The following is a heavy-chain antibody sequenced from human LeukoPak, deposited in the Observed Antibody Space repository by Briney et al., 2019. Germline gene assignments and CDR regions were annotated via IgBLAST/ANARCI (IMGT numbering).Heavy chain of an antibody. V-gene: IGHV4-4*07. D-gene: IGHD5-12*01. CDR1: GGSISSYY. Sequence: PSETLSLTCTVSGGSISSYYWSWIRQPAGQGLEWIGRIYTSGSTNYNPSLKSRVTMSVDTSKNQFSLKLSSVTAADTAVYYCARDLVGSGYASRWYYYMDVWGRGTTVTVSS. CDR2: IYTSGST. J-gene: IGHJ6*03. CDR3: ARDLVGSGYASRWYYYMDV.